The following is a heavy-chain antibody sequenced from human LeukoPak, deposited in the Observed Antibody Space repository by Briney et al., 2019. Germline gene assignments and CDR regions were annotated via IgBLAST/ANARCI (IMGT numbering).Heavy chain of an antibody. CDR2: IYTSGST. CDR1: GGSISSYY. Sequence: MASETLSLTCTVSGGSISSYYWSWIRQPAGKGLEWIGRIYTSGSTNCNPSLKSRVTMSVDTSKNQFSLKLSSVTAADTAVYYCARDLSGYGVVDYWGQGTLVTVSS. J-gene: IGHJ4*02. V-gene: IGHV4-4*07. CDR3: ARDLSGYGVVDY. D-gene: IGHD3-9*01.